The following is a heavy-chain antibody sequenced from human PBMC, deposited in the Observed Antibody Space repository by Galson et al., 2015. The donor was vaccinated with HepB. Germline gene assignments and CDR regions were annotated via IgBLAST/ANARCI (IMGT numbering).Heavy chain of an antibody. CDR2: INPNSGGT. V-gene: IGHV1-2*06. CDR1: GYTFTGYY. Sequence: SVKVSCKASGYTFTGYYMHWVRQAPGQGLEWMGRINPNSGGTNYAQKFQGRVTMTRDTSISTAYMELSRLRSDDTAVYYCASFYYDSSGYYYFGYWGQGTLVTVSS. CDR3: ASFYYDSSGYYYFGY. D-gene: IGHD3-22*01. J-gene: IGHJ4*02.